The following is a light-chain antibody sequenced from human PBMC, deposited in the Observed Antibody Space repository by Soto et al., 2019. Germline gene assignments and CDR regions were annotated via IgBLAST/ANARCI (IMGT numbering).Light chain of an antibody. V-gene: IGKV3-11*01. J-gene: IGKJ1*01. CDR1: QSVTNY. CDR3: QQRLNWPPG. Sequence: EIFLTQSPDTLSLSPGERATLTCRASQSVTNYIAWYQQRPGQAPRLLIYDASNRATCVPTTFSGSRSGTDFTLTISDLEPADFGLYYCQQRLNWPPGFGQGTKVEIK. CDR2: DAS.